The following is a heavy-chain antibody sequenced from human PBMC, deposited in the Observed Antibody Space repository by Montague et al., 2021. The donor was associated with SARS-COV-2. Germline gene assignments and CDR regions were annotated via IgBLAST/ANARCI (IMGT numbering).Heavy chain of an antibody. CDR3: AKGMDRMVQGIIIWKNGDYFDY. D-gene: IGHD3-10*01. J-gene: IGHJ4*02. Sequence: SLRLSCAASGFTFSAYAMNWVRQAPGRGLEWVAGVSGGVGNTYYADSVKGRFTISRDNSKKALYLQLNTLRPEDTAVCYCAKGMDRMVQGIIIWKNGDYFDYWGQGTLVAVSS. CDR2: VSGGVGNT. CDR1: GFTFSAYA. V-gene: IGHV3-23*01.